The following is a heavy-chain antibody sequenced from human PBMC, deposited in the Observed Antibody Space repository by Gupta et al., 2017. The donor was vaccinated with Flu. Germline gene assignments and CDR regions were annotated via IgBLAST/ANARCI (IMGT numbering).Heavy chain of an antibody. Sequence: RQAPGQGLEWMGGIIPIFGTANYAQKFQGRVTITADKSTSTAYMELSSLRSEDTAVYYCASGKMATISAPDYWGQGTLVTVSS. CDR2: IIPIFGTA. J-gene: IGHJ4*02. D-gene: IGHD5-12*01. CDR3: ASGKMATISAPDY. V-gene: IGHV1-69*06.